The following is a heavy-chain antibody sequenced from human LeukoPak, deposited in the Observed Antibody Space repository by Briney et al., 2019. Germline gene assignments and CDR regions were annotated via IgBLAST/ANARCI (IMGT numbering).Heavy chain of an antibody. J-gene: IGHJ4*02. Sequence: SETLSLTCAVYGGSFSGYYWSWIRQPPGKGLEWIGEINHSGSTNYNPSLKSRVTISVDTSKNQFSLKLSSVTAADTAVYYCARSSSGWHVFDYWGQGTLVTVSS. CDR3: ARSSSGWHVFDY. V-gene: IGHV4-34*01. CDR1: GGSFSGYY. D-gene: IGHD6-19*01. CDR2: INHSGST.